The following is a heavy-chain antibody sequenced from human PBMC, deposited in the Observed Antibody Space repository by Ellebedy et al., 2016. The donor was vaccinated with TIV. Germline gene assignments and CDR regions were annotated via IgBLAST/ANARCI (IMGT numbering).Heavy chain of an antibody. CDR2: ISGSGGST. Sequence: GESLKISCAASGFTFSSYAMSWVRQAPGKGLEWVSAISGSGGSTYYADSVKGRFTISRDNSKNTLYLQMNSLRAEDTAVYYCAKSGYKATIKGFDYWGQGTLVTVSS. J-gene: IGHJ4*02. CDR1: GFTFSSYA. CDR3: AKSGYKATIKGFDY. V-gene: IGHV3-23*01. D-gene: IGHD5-12*01.